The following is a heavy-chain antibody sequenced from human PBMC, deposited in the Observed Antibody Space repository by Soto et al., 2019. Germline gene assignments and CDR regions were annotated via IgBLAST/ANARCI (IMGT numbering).Heavy chain of an antibody. D-gene: IGHD1-7*01. J-gene: IGHJ4*02. V-gene: IGHV1-69*13. Sequence: GASVKVSCKASGGTFSSYAISWVRQAPGQGLEWMGGIIPIFGTANYAQKFQGRVTITADESTSTAYMELSSLRSEDTAVYYCARLATTGTTGDPLDYWGQGALVTAFS. CDR1: GGTFSSYA. CDR3: ARLATTGTTGDPLDY. CDR2: IIPIFGTA.